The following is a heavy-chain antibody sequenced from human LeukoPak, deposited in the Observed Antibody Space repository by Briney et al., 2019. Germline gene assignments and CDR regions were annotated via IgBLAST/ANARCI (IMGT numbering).Heavy chain of an antibody. J-gene: IGHJ4*02. CDR1: GGSISTSSHY. D-gene: IGHD3-22*01. CDR2: IYYSGST. Sequence: SETLSLTCTVSGGSISTSSHYWGWIRQPPGKGLEWIGSIYYSGSTYYNPSLKSRVTISVDTSKNQFSLKLSSVTAADTAVYYCARLRYYYDSSGYLDYWGQGTLVTVSS. V-gene: IGHV4-39*01. CDR3: ARLRYYYDSSGYLDY.